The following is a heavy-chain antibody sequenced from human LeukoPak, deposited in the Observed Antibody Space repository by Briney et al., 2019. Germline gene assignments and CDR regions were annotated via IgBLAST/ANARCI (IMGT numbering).Heavy chain of an antibody. CDR1: GGSFSGYY. CDR2: INHSGST. D-gene: IGHD6-13*01. J-gene: IGHJ4*02. Sequence: SETLSLTCAVYGGSFSGYYWSWIRQPPGKGLEWIGEINHSGSTNYNPSLKSRATISVDTSKNQFSLKLSSVTAADTAVYYCAMGPLRHSSSWYGWGQGTLVTVSS. V-gene: IGHV4-34*01. CDR3: AMGPLRHSSSWYG.